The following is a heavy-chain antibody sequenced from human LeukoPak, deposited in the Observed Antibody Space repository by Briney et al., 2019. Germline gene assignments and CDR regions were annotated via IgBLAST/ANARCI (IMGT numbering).Heavy chain of an antibody. CDR3: ARDSGGYSGSSSFDY. CDR1: GFTVSSNY. J-gene: IGHJ4*02. Sequence: GGSLRLSCAASGFTVSSNYMSWVRQAPGKGLEWVSVIYSGGSTYYADSVKGRFTISRDNSKNTLYLQMNSLRAEDTAVYYCARDSGGYSGSSSFDYWGQGTLVTVSS. CDR2: IYSGGST. D-gene: IGHD3-10*01. V-gene: IGHV3-53*01.